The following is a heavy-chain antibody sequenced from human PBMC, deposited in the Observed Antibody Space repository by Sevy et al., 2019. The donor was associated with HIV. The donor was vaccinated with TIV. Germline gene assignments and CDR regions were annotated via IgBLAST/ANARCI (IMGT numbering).Heavy chain of an antibody. D-gene: IGHD1-26*01. J-gene: IGHJ3*01. V-gene: IGHV4-31*11. CDR1: GGSMSSLNYY. CDR3: ARANAYLTSDAFDL. CDR2: ISYSGRT. Sequence: SETLFLTCAVSGGSMSSLNYYWTWIRQHPGKGLEWIGYISYSGRTNYNPSLKSRLTISLDTSKNQFSLRLSSVTAADTALFYCARANAYLTSDAFDLWGQGTMVTVSS.